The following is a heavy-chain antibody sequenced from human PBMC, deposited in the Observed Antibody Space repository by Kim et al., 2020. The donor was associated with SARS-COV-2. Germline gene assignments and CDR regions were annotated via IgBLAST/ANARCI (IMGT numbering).Heavy chain of an antibody. J-gene: IGHJ4*02. CDR2: ISYDGSNK. CDR1: GFTFSSYA. Sequence: GGSLRLSCAASGFTFSSYAMHWVRQAPGKGLEWVAVISYDGSNKYYADSAKGRFTISRDNSKNTLYLQMNSLRAEDTAVYYCARWSGNAIDYWGQGTLVTVSS. V-gene: IGHV3-30-3*01. CDR3: ARWSGNAIDY. D-gene: IGHD3-3*01.